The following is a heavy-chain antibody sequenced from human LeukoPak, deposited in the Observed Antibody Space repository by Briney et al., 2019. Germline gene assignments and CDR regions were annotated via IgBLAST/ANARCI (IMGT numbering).Heavy chain of an antibody. J-gene: IGHJ4*02. Sequence: GGSLRLSCAASGFSFSDYYMHWVRQAPGKGLEWVSSISFDSGDETLYADSVKGRFTISRDNTKNSMFLQMDSLTVEDTALYFCTRDLPATISLGDDYWGPGTPVTVSS. CDR1: GFSFSDYY. CDR2: ISFDSGDET. CDR3: TRDLPATISLGDDY. V-gene: IGHV3-21*01. D-gene: IGHD5-12*01.